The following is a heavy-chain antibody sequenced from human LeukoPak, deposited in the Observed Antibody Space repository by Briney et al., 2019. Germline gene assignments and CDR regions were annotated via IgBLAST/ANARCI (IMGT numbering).Heavy chain of an antibody. V-gene: IGHV3-23*01. CDR2: ISGSGGST. CDR3: AKVYYDSSGYYHFDY. CDR1: GFTFSSYA. Sequence: GGSLRLSCAASGFTFSSYAMSWVRQAPGKGLEWVSAISGSGGSTYYADSVKGRFTISRDNPKNTLYLQMNSLRAEDTAVYYCAKVYYDSSGYYHFDYWGQGTLVTVSS. D-gene: IGHD3-22*01. J-gene: IGHJ4*02.